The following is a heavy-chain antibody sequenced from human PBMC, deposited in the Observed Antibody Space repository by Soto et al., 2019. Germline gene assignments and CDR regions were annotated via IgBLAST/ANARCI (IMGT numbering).Heavy chain of an antibody. CDR2: IYYSGST. J-gene: IGHJ6*02. Sequence: SETLSLTCTVSGGSINNYYWSWIRQPPGKGLEWIGYIYYSGSTNYNPSLKSRVTISVDTSKNQFSLKLSSVTAADTAVCYCARHRGWDILTGPHHFMEVWGQGTTVTVSS. V-gene: IGHV4-59*01. D-gene: IGHD3-9*01. CDR3: ARHRGWDILTGPHHFMEV. CDR1: GGSINNYY.